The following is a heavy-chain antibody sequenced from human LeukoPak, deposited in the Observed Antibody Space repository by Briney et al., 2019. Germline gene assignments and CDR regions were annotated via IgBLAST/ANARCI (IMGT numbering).Heavy chain of an antibody. D-gene: IGHD2-15*01. J-gene: IGHJ4*02. CDR2: INTNTGNP. Sequence: ASVKVSCKASGYTFTSYGISWVRQAPGQGLEWMGWINTNTGNPTYAQGFTGRFAFSLDTSVSTAYLQISSLKAEDTALYYCARMKCSGGSCYSNYWGQGTLVTVSS. CDR1: GYTFTSYG. V-gene: IGHV7-4-1*02. CDR3: ARMKCSGGSCYSNY.